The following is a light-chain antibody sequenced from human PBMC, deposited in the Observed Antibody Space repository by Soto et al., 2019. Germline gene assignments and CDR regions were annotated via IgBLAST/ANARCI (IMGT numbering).Light chain of an antibody. J-gene: IGKJ1*01. CDR3: QQYNNWPQT. CDR2: GAS. Sequence: EIVLTQSPGPLSLSPGERATLSCRASHSVTSDYLAWYQQKPGQAPRLLIYGASTRATGIPARFSGSGSGTEFTLTISSLQSEDFAVYYCQQYNNWPQTFGQGTKVDI. CDR1: HSVTSDY. V-gene: IGKV3-15*01.